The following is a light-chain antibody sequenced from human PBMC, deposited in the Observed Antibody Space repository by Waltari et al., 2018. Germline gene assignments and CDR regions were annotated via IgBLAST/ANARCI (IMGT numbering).Light chain of an antibody. V-gene: IGKV2D-29*01. J-gene: IGKJ4*01. CDR2: EVS. CDR3: MQSLQLPLS. CDR1: QSLLHNDGGTF. Sequence: DIVMTQTPLSLSFTPGQPASITGRSSQSLLHNDGGTFLCWYQQKPGQPPQLLIYEVSSRFSGVPDRFSGSGSETDFTLKISRVEPEDVGVYYCMQSLQLPLSFGGGTKVDI.